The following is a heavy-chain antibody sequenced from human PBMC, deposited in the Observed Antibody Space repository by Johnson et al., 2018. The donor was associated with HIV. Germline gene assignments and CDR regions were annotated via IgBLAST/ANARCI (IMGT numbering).Heavy chain of an antibody. J-gene: IGHJ3*01. CDR2: ISYDGGNK. D-gene: IGHD3-9*01. CDR1: GFIFSGFG. Sequence: QVQLVESGGGVVQPGKALRLSCAASGFIFSGFGLHWVRQAPGKGLEWVASISYDGGNKYYADSVRGRITISRDNSKNTLFLQMNSLRAEDTAVYYCARERFSDMLTGYHAFDVLGQGTMVTVSS. CDR3: ARERFSDMLTGYHAFDV. V-gene: IGHV3-30*03.